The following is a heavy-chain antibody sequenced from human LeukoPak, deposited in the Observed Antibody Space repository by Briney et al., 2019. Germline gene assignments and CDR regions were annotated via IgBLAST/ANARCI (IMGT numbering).Heavy chain of an antibody. V-gene: IGHV3-43D*03. Sequence: GGSLRLSCAASGFTFDDYAMHWVRQAPGKGLEWVSLITRNAGSTFYADSVKGRFTISRDNTKNSLYLQMNSLSVEDTALYYCAREKLQYFETWXPGTLVTVSS. J-gene: IGHJ1*01. CDR1: GFTFDDYA. CDR3: AREKLQYFET. CDR2: ITRNAGST. D-gene: IGHD3-9*01.